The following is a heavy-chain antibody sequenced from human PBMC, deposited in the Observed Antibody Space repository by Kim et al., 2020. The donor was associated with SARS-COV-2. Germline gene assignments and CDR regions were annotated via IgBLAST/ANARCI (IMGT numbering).Heavy chain of an antibody. CDR3: ARDIGGGSYYYAFDI. CDR1: GYTFTSYY. Sequence: ASVKVSCKASGYTFTSYYMHWVRQAPGQGLEWMGIINPSGGSTSYAQKFQGRVTMTRDTSTSTVYMELSSLRSEDTAVYYCARDIGGGSYYYAFDIWGQGTMVTVSS. D-gene: IGHD1-26*01. J-gene: IGHJ3*02. CDR2: INPSGGST. V-gene: IGHV1-46*01.